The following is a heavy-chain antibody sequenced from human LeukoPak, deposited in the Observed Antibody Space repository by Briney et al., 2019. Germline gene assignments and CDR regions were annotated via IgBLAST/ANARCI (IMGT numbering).Heavy chain of an antibody. D-gene: IGHD3-9*01. J-gene: IGHJ6*02. CDR2: VHRSGGT. CDR3: ARDDFEYSVHYGMDV. Sequence: SETLSLTCSVSGGSISSYYWSWIRQPAGKGLEWIGRVHRSGGTNYHPSLKSRLTMSVETSKNQISLRLRSVSAADTAVYYCARDDFEYSVHYGMDVWGQGTTVTVSS. CDR1: GGSISSYY. V-gene: IGHV4-4*07.